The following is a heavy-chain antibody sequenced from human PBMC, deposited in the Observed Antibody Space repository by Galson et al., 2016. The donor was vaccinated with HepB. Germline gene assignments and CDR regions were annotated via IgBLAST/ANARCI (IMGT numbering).Heavy chain of an antibody. V-gene: IGHV5-10-1*01. Sequence: QSGAEVKKPGESLRISCKASGYSFTDYWISWVRQLPGKGLEWMGRIDPSDSYTNYSPSCEGHVTISADKSINTAYLPWSRLGASDTAMYYCARPQRNGYNMDYFDYWGQGALVTVSS. D-gene: IGHD5-24*01. CDR3: ARPQRNGYNMDYFDY. J-gene: IGHJ4*02. CDR1: GYSFTDYW. CDR2: IDPSDSYT.